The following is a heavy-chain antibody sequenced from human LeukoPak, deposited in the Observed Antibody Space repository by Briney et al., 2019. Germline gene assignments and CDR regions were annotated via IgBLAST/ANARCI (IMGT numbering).Heavy chain of an antibody. D-gene: IGHD1-26*01. CDR3: ARGGVGATTYVWFDP. J-gene: IGHJ5*02. V-gene: IGHV1-46*01. CDR1: GYTFTDYY. CDR2: INPSGGST. Sequence: ASVKVSCKASGYTFTDYYMHWVRQAPGQGLECMGIINPSGGSTCYAQKFQGRVTMTRDMSTSTVYMELSSLRSEDTAVYYCARGGVGATTYVWFDPWGQGTLVTVSS.